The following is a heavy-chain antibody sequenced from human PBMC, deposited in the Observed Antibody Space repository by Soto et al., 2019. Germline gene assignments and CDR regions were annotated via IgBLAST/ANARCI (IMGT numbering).Heavy chain of an antibody. D-gene: IGHD4-17*01. Sequence: GSLRLSCAASGFTFSSYAMSWVRQAPGKGLEWVSAISGSGGSTYYADSVKGRFTISRDNSKNTLYLQMNSLRAEDTAVYYCATSFPYGDYGGYYYYGMDVWGQGTTVTVS. J-gene: IGHJ6*02. CDR2: ISGSGGST. CDR1: GFTFSSYA. CDR3: ATSFPYGDYGGYYYYGMDV. V-gene: IGHV3-23*01.